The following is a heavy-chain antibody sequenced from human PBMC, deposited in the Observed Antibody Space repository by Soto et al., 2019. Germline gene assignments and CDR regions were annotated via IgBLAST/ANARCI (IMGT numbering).Heavy chain of an antibody. J-gene: IGHJ5*02. CDR3: ARNRVTSSSPLCFDP. CDR2: INAGNGDT. CDR1: GYTFTSYA. Sequence: ASVKVSCKASGYTFTSYAIHWVRQAPGQRLEWMGWINAGNGDTKYSQKLQGRVTITRDTSASTAYMELSSLRSEDTAVYYCARNRVTSSSPLCFDPWGQGTLVTVSS. V-gene: IGHV1-3*01. D-gene: IGHD6-13*01.